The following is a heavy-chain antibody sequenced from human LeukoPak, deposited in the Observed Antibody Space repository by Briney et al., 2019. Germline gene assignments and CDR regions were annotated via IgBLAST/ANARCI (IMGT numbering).Heavy chain of an antibody. Sequence: PSETLSLTCTVSGGSISSYYWSWIRQPPGKGLEWIGYIYTSGSTNYNPSLKSRVTISVDTSKNQFSLKLSSVTAADTAVYYCARRDIYCSGGSCDSNYYYMDVWGKGPRSPSP. CDR1: GGSISSYY. D-gene: IGHD2-15*01. J-gene: IGHJ6*03. CDR2: IYTSGST. CDR3: ARRDIYCSGGSCDSNYYYMDV. V-gene: IGHV4-4*09.